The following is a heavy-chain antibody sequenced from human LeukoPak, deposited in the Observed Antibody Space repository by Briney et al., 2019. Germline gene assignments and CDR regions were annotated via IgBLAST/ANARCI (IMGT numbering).Heavy chain of an antibody. D-gene: IGHD5-24*01. CDR2: IRFRDDTA. V-gene: IGHV3-23*01. CDR1: GFTFTGYA. Sequence: PGGSLRLSCVASGFTFTGYAMSWVRQAPGKGLEWVSTIRFRDDTAYYADPVKGRFTVSRDNSKSTLILQMNSLRAEDTAVYYCTKDQADGYTNYGDYWGQGTLVTVSS. J-gene: IGHJ4*02. CDR3: TKDQADGYTNYGDY.